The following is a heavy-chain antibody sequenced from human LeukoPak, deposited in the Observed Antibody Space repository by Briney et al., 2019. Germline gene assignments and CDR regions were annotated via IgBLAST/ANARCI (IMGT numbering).Heavy chain of an antibody. Sequence: GGSLRLSCAASGFTFSSYWMSWVRQAPGKGLEWVANIKQDGNEKYYVDSVKGRFTISRDNAKNSLYLQMSSLRAEDTAVYYCATISSGWAFDYWGQGTLVTVSS. CDR3: ATISSGWAFDY. V-gene: IGHV3-7*01. CDR1: GFTFSSYW. J-gene: IGHJ4*02. CDR2: IKQDGNEK. D-gene: IGHD6-19*01.